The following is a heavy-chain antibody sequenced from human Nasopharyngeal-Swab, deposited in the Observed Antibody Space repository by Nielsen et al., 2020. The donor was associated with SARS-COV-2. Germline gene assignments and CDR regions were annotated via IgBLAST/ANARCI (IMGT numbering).Heavy chain of an antibody. J-gene: IGHJ3*02. V-gene: IGHV3-7*03. Sequence: GESLKISCAASGFTFSSYWMSWVRRAPGKGLEWVANIKQDGSEKYYVDSVKGRFTISRDNAKNSLYLQMNSLRAEDTAVYYCASEPVRYFDPMGAFDIWGQGTMVTVSS. CDR3: ASEPVRYFDPMGAFDI. D-gene: IGHD3-9*01. CDR2: IKQDGSEK. CDR1: GFTFSSYW.